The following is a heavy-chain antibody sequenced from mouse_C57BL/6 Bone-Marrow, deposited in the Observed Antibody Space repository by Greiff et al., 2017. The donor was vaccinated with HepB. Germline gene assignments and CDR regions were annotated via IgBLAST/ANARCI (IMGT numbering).Heavy chain of an antibody. CDR1: GFTFSDYY. D-gene: IGHD1-1*01. V-gene: IGHV5-16*01. CDR2: INYDGSST. J-gene: IGHJ3*01. Sequence: DVKLVESEGGLVQPGRSMKLSCTASGFTFSDYYMAWVRQVPEKGLEWVANINYDGSSTYYLDSLKSRFIISRDNAKNILYLQMSSLKSEDTATYYCAREGDYYGSSWFAYWGQGTLVTVSA. CDR3: AREGDYYGSSWFAY.